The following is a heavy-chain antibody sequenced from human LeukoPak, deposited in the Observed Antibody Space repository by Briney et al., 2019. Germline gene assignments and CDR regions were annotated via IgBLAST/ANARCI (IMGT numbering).Heavy chain of an antibody. Sequence: PGGSLRLSCAASGFTFSSYGMHWVRQAPGKGLEWVAFIRYDGSNKYYADSVKGRFTISRDNSKNTLYLQMNSLRAEDTAVYYCAKVYDSSGYYYAGWFYWGQGTLVTVSS. D-gene: IGHD3-22*01. CDR1: GFTFSSYG. CDR2: IRYDGSNK. V-gene: IGHV3-30*02. J-gene: IGHJ4*02. CDR3: AKVYDSSGYYYAGWFY.